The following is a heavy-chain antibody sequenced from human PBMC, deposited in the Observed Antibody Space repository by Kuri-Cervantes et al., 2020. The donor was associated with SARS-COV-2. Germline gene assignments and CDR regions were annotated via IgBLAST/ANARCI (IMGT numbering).Heavy chain of an antibody. CDR2: IIPIFGTA. Sequence: SVKVSCKASGGTFSSYAISWGRQAPGQGLEWMGGIIPIFGTANYAQKFQGRVTITTDESTSTSYMELSSLRSEDTAVYYCARVRGYSYGYRGDYYMDVWGKGTTVTVSS. CDR1: GGTFSSYA. J-gene: IGHJ6*03. CDR3: ARVRGYSYGYRGDYYMDV. V-gene: IGHV1-69*05. D-gene: IGHD5-18*01.